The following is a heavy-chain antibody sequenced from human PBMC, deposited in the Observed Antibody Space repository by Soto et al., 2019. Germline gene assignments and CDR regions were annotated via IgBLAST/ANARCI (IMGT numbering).Heavy chain of an antibody. V-gene: IGHV2-70*01. D-gene: IGHD1-7*01. CDR1: GFSLSRKGMS. CDR2: IDWEEEK. CDR3: TRSTNWNYEYYFDY. J-gene: IGHJ4*02. Sequence: SVPTLVNPEQTLILTCAFSGFSLSRKGMSVSWIRQPPGKALEFLALIDWEEEKFYSPSLRTRLTVSKDTSKSQVVLTLTNVDPVDTATYYCTRSTNWNYEYYFDYWGQGTLVTVSS.